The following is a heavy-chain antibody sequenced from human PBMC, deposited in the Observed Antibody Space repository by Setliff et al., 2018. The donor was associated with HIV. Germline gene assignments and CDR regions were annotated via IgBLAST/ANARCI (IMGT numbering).Heavy chain of an antibody. Sequence: ASVKVSCKASGGTFRRSAVSWVRQAPGQGLEWMGGIIPMSGTTNFAQKFQDRVTITADESTSTVYMELSSLRSEDTAVYYCATAGEMATIGYYYYYMGVWGEGTTVTVSS. CDR2: IIPMSGTT. CDR3: ATAGEMATIGYYYYYMGV. J-gene: IGHJ6*03. V-gene: IGHV1-69*13. D-gene: IGHD3-10*01. CDR1: GGTFRRSA.